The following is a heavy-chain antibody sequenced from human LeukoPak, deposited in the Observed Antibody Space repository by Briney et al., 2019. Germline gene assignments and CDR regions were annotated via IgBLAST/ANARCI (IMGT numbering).Heavy chain of an antibody. Sequence: SETLSLTCAVYRGTFSGYYWSWIRQPPGKRLEWVGESNDSGGTNYNPSLKSRVTISADKSKNQVSLKLTSVTAADTAVYYCARLSVIVGAALEYYYYYMDVWGQGTTVTVSS. CDR2: SNDSGGT. CDR1: RGTFSGYY. J-gene: IGHJ6*03. D-gene: IGHD1-26*01. CDR3: ARLSVIVGAALEYYYYYMDV. V-gene: IGHV4-34*01.